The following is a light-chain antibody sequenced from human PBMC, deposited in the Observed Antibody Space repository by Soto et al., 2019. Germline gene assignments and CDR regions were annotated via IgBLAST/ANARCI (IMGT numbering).Light chain of an antibody. Sequence: EIVLTQSPATLSLSPGERATLSCRASQSVRRYLAWYQQKPGQAPRLLIYDASTRATGIPARFSGSGSETDFTLTITSLEPEDFAVYYCQQYDHWPLTFGGGTKVDIK. CDR3: QQYDHWPLT. CDR1: QSVRRY. J-gene: IGKJ4*01. CDR2: DAS. V-gene: IGKV3-11*01.